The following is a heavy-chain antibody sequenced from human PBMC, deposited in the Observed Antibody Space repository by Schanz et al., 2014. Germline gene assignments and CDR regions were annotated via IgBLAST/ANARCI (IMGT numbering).Heavy chain of an antibody. J-gene: IGHJ5*02. CDR1: GHPFTAYY. D-gene: IGHD5-12*01. CDR3: AREKGHGYSGLS. V-gene: IGHV1-18*04. Sequence: QVQLVQSGAEVKKPGASVKVSCKASGHPFTAYYMHWVRQAPGQGLEWMGWIGGSDGNTNFAQKFQGRVTMTTDTSTSTVYMELRSLTSDDSAVYYCAREKGHGYSGLSWGQGTLLAVSS. CDR2: IGGSDGNT.